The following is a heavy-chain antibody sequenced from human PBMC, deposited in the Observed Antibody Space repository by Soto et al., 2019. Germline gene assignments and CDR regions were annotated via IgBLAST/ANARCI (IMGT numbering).Heavy chain of an antibody. CDR1: GFTFSSYA. V-gene: IGHV3-30-3*01. CDR2: ISYDGSNK. D-gene: IGHD3-16*01. CDR3: ARGTLVEAGPDY. J-gene: IGHJ4*02. Sequence: GGSLRLSCAASGFTFSSYAMHWVRQAPGKGLEWVAVISYDGSNKYYADSVKGRFTISRDNSKNTLYLQMNSLRAEDTIVYSWARGTLVEAGPDYWGKGTLVTVSS.